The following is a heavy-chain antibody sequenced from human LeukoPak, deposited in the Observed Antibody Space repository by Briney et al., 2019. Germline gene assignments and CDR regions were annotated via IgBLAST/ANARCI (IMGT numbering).Heavy chain of an antibody. V-gene: IGHV1-69*04. D-gene: IGHD6-13*01. CDR3: AKAPAYLAAAATGGPNWFDP. J-gene: IGHJ5*02. Sequence: GASVKVSCKASGGTFSSYAISWVRQAPGQGLEWMGRIIPILGIANYAQKFQGRVTITADKSTSTAYMELSSLRSEDTAVYYCAKAPAYLAAAATGGPNWFDPWGQGTLVTVSS. CDR1: GGTFSSYA. CDR2: IIPILGIA.